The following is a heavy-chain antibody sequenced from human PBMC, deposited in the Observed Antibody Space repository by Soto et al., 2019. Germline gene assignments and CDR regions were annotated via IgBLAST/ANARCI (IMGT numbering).Heavy chain of an antibody. CDR2: IIPILGIA. CDR1: GGTFSSYT. CDR3: ARGLTGDYFDY. Sequence: QVQLVQSGAEVKKPGSSVKVSCKASGGTFSSYTISWVRQAPGQGLEWMGRIIPILGIANYAQKFQGRVTITADKSTSTAYMELSSLRSEDTAVYYGARGLTGDYFDYWGQGTLVTVSS. J-gene: IGHJ4*02. D-gene: IGHD7-27*01. V-gene: IGHV1-69*02.